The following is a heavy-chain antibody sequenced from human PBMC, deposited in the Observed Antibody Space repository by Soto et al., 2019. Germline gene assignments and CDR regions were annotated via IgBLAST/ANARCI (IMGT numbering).Heavy chain of an antibody. CDR1: GFTFSSYW. CDR3: VREGVAAALDY. CDR2: IRSDGSIT. V-gene: IGHV3-74*01. Sequence: GGSLRLSCAASGFTFSSYWMHWVRQAPGKGLVWVSRIRSDGSITSYADSVKGRFTISRDNAKNTVYLQMNSLRAEETAVYYCVREGVAAALDYWGQGTLVTSSS. D-gene: IGHD6-13*01. J-gene: IGHJ4*02.